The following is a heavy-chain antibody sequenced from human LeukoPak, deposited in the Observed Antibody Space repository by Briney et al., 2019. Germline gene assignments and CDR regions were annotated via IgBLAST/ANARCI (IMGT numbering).Heavy chain of an antibody. CDR3: ARARGIAVSLDY. CDR1: GCSISTSGYY. V-gene: IGHV4-39*01. J-gene: IGHJ4*02. D-gene: IGHD6-19*01. Sequence: SETLSLTCTVSGCSISTSGYYWSWIRQPPGKGLEWIGTIYYSGTTYYNPSLKRRVAISVDTSKNQFSLKLSSVTATDTALYYCARARGIAVSLDYWGQGTLVTVSS. CDR2: IYYSGTT.